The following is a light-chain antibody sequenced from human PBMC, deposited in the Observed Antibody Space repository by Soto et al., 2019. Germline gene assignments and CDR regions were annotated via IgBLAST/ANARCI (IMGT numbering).Light chain of an antibody. J-gene: IGKJ4*01. CDR2: GAS. Sequence: EIVMTQSPATLSVSPGERATLSCRASQCVSSDLAWYQQKPGQAPRLLIYGASTRATGIPARFSGSGSGTEFTLTIRSLQSEDFAVYYCQQYNNWPPLTFGGGTQVEIK. CDR1: QCVSSD. CDR3: QQYNNWPPLT. V-gene: IGKV3-15*01.